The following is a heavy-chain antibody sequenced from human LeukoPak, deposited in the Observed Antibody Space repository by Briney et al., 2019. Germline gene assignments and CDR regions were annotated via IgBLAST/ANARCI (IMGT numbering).Heavy chain of an antibody. CDR3: ARDRPPTVTTDYYYGMDV. D-gene: IGHD4-11*01. Sequence: SVKVSCKASGGTFSSYAISWVRQAPGQGLEWMGGIIPIFGTANYAQKFQGRVTITADESTSTAYMELSSLRSEDTAVYYCARDRPPTVTTDYYYGMDVWGQGTTVTVSS. J-gene: IGHJ6*02. CDR2: IIPIFGTA. CDR1: GGTFSSYA. V-gene: IGHV1-69*13.